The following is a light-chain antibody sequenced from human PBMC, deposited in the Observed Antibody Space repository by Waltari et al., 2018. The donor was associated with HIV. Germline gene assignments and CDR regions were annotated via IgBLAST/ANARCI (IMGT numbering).Light chain of an antibody. V-gene: IGLV2-11*01. J-gene: IGLJ7*01. CDR3: CSYAGSYTFVV. CDR1: SRDVGGCNY. Sequence: QSALTQPRSVSGSPGQSVTISCTGTSRDVGGCNYVSWYQQHPGKAPKLMIYDVSKRPSGVPDRFSGSKSGNTASLTISGLQAEDEADYYCCSYAGSYTFVVFGGGTQLTVL. CDR2: DVS.